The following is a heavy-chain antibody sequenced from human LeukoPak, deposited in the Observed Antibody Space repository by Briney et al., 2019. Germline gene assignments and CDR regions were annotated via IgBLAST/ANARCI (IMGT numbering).Heavy chain of an antibody. CDR2: IYHSGST. CDR1: GGSISSGGYS. CDR3: ARGLRELPTY. J-gene: IGHJ4*02. Sequence: PSQTLFLTCAVSGGSISSGGYSWSWIRQPPGKGLEWIGYIYHSGSTYYNPSLKSRVTISVDRSKNQFSLKLSSVTAADTAVYYCARGLRELPTYWGQGTLVTVSS. V-gene: IGHV4-30-2*01. D-gene: IGHD1-26*01.